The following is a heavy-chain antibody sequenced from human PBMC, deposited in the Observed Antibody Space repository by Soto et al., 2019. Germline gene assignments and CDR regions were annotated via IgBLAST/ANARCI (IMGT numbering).Heavy chain of an antibody. CDR1: GFTFSSYG. Sequence: GGSLRLSCAASGFTFSSYGMHWVRQAPGKGLEWVAVISYDGSNKYYADSVKGRFTISRDNSKNTLYLQMNSLRAEDTAVYYCAKAPRVTARNNWFDPWGQGTLVTVSS. V-gene: IGHV3-30*18. D-gene: IGHD2-21*02. J-gene: IGHJ5*02. CDR3: AKAPRVTARNNWFDP. CDR2: ISYDGSNK.